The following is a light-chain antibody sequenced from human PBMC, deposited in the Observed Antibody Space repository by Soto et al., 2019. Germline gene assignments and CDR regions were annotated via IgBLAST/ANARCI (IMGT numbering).Light chain of an antibody. V-gene: IGKV1-5*03. J-gene: IGKJ1*01. CDR2: RAS. Sequence: DIQMTQSPSTLSGSVGDRATITCRASQDIGTWLAWYQQKPEKAPKVLIYRASHLESGVPSRFSASGSGTEFSLTINSLQADDFATYYCQQYHIYSWTFGQGTKVDIK. CDR1: QDIGTW. CDR3: QQYHIYSWT.